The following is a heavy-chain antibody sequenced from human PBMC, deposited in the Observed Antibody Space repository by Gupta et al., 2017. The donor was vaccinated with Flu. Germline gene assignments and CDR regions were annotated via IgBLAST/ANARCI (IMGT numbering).Heavy chain of an antibody. CDR1: GFTFSSYS. J-gene: IGHJ3*02. D-gene: IGHD3-10*01. CDR3: AVLWFGNDAFDI. Sequence: EVQLVESGGGLVQPGGSLRLPWTASGFTFSSYSMNWVRQAPGKGLEWVSYISSSSSTIYYSDSVKGRFTTSRHNAKNSLYLQMNSLRDEDTAVYYCAVLWFGNDAFDIWGQGTMVTVSS. CDR2: ISSSSSTI. V-gene: IGHV3-48*02.